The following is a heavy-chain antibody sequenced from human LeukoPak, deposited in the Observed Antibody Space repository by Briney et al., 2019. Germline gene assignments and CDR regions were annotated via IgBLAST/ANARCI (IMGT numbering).Heavy chain of an antibody. CDR3: ARDRRDGYTYYFDY. CDR2: IYSGGST. J-gene: IGHJ4*02. CDR1: GFTFSSNY. V-gene: IGHV3-53*01. Sequence: GGSLRLSCAASGFTFSSNYMSWVRQAPGKGLEWVSVIYSGGSTYYADSVKGRFTISRDNSKNTLYLQMNSLRAEDTAVYYCARDRRDGYTYYFDYWGQGTLVTVSS. D-gene: IGHD5-24*01.